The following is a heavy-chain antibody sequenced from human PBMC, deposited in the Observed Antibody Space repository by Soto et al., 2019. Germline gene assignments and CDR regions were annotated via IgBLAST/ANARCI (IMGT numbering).Heavy chain of an antibody. J-gene: IGHJ5*02. CDR2: INPSGGST. V-gene: IGHV1-46*01. Sequence: QVQLVQSGAEVKKPGASVKVSCKASGYTFTSYYMHWVRQAPGQGLEWMGIINPSGGSTSYAQKFQGRVTITADESTSTAYMELSSLRSEDTAVYYCAREGRAAGGFDPWGQGTLVTVSS. CDR3: AREGRAAGGFDP. D-gene: IGHD6-13*01. CDR1: GYTFTSYY.